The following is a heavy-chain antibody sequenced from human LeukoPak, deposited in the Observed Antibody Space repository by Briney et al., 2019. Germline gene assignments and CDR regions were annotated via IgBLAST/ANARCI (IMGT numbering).Heavy chain of an antibody. Sequence: SQTLSLTCTVSGGSISSGSYYWSWIRQPAGKGLEWIGRIYTSGSTNYNPSLKSRVTISVDTSKNQFSLKLSSVTAADTAVYYCARHSGMVRAPFDYWGQGTLVTVSS. J-gene: IGHJ4*02. CDR3: ARHSGMVRAPFDY. V-gene: IGHV4-61*02. D-gene: IGHD3-10*01. CDR1: GGSISSGSYY. CDR2: IYTSGST.